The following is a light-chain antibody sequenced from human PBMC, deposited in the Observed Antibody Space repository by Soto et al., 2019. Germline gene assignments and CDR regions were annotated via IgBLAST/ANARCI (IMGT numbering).Light chain of an antibody. J-gene: IGLJ1*01. CDR1: STDVGGFNY. V-gene: IGLV2-14*01. CDR2: EVS. CDR3: SSYTSSSTLV. Sequence: QSVLTQPASVSGSPGQSITISCTGTSTDVGGFNYVSWYQHHPGKVPKLMISEVSSRPSGVSNRFSGSKSGNTASLTISGLQAEDEADYYCSSYTSSSTLVFGTGTKLTVL.